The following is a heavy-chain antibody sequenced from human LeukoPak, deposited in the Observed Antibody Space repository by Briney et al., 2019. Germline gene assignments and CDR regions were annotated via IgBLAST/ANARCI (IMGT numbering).Heavy chain of an antibody. CDR1: GGSFSGYY. CDR2: IYYSGST. J-gene: IGHJ4*02. Sequence: SETLSLTCAVYGGSFSGYYWSWIRQPPGKGLEWIGSIYYSGSTYYNPSLKSRVTISVDTSKNQFSLKLSSVTAADTAVYYCARRGGNKGVHRFDYWGQGTLVTVSS. D-gene: IGHD1/OR15-1a*01. CDR3: ARRGGNKGVHRFDY. V-gene: IGHV4-34*01.